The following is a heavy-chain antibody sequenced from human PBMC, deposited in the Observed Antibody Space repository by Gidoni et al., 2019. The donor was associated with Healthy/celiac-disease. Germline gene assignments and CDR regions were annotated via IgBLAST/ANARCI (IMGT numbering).Heavy chain of an antibody. J-gene: IGHJ5*02. D-gene: IGHD2-2*01. V-gene: IGHV3-23*01. CDR1: GFTCGSYA. CDR2: IIGSGGIT. Sequence: EVQPWEYGGGLVQTGGSLRLTGAASGFTCGSYAMRGVRQAPGKGLECVSAIIGSGGITSYPGSLKGRFTISRDNSKTPLYLQMNSLSAEDTALYYCAKNPVRNIVVVPAASLNWFDPWGQGTLVTFSS. CDR3: AKNPVRNIVVVPAASLNWFDP.